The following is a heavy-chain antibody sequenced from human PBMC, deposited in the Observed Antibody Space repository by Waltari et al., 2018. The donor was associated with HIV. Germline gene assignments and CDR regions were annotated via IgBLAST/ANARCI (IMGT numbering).Heavy chain of an antibody. V-gene: IGHV3-21*06. CDR1: GCPFKAYR. D-gene: IGHD2-21*02. CDR2: FSDDSSFI. Sequence: ESGGGRAKLGGTLNLSCSGPGCPFKAYRWSWIRQTPGRGLEWISSFSDDSSFIYYADSVKGRFTVSRDNVRNSVFLQINDVRAEDTATYFCGAFLCAEDCRDGFDVWGQGTMVTVS. CDR3: GAFLCAEDCRDGFDV. J-gene: IGHJ3*01.